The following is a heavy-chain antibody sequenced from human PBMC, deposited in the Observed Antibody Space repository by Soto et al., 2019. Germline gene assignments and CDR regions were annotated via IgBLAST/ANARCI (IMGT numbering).Heavy chain of an antibody. J-gene: IGHJ6*02. CDR3: AKAGRIVGDGGMDV. CDR1: GFTFSSYG. V-gene: IGHV3-30*18. Sequence: VQLVESGGGSVQPGGSLRLSCAASGFTFSSYGMHWVRQAPGKGLEWVAVTSYDGSNKYYADSVKGRFTISRDNSKNTLYLQMNSLSAEDTAVYYCAKAGRIVGDGGMDVWGQGTTVAVSS. CDR2: TSYDGSNK. D-gene: IGHD1-26*01.